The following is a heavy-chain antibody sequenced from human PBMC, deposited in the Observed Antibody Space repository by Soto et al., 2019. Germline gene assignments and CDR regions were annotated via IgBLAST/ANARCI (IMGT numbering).Heavy chain of an antibody. CDR2: IYYSGST. J-gene: IGHJ4*02. CDR3: AGEEGDYGDYFDY. CDR1: GGSISSYY. Sequence: PSETLSLTCTVSGGSISSYYWSWIRQPPGKGLEWIGYIYYSGSTNYNPSLKSRVTISVDTSKNQFSLKLSSVTAADTAVYYCAGEEGDYGDYFDYWGQGTLVTVSS. D-gene: IGHD4-17*01. V-gene: IGHV4-59*01.